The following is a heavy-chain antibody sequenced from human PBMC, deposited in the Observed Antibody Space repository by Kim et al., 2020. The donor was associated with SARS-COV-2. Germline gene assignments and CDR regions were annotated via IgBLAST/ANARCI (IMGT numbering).Heavy chain of an antibody. CDR3: ATSTLPATAIDFDY. CDR1: GYTLTELS. Sequence: ASVKVSCKVSGYTLTELSMHWVRQAPGKGLEWMGGFDPEDGETIYAQKFQGRVTMTEDTSTDTAYMELSSLRSEDTAVYYCATSTLPATAIDFDYWGQGTLVTVSS. J-gene: IGHJ4*02. CDR2: FDPEDGET. D-gene: IGHD2-2*02. V-gene: IGHV1-24*01.